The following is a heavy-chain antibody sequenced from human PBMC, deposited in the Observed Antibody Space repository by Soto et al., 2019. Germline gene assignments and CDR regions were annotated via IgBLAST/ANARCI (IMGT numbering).Heavy chain of an antibody. Sequence: PSETLSLTCTVSGGSIRSGGYYWSWVRQNPRRGLEWIGNIYYGGNTYYNPSLKSRLTISVGTSKNQFSLNLSSVTAADTAVYYCARDRLMATAGTARHYFGLDVWGQGTTVTVS. J-gene: IGHJ6*02. CDR3: ARDRLMATAGTARHYFGLDV. D-gene: IGHD5-18*01. CDR1: GGSIRSGGYY. V-gene: IGHV4-31*03. CDR2: IYYGGNT.